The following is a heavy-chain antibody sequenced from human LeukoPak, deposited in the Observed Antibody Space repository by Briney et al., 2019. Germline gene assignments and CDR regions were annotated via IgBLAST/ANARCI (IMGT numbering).Heavy chain of an antibody. D-gene: IGHD3-22*01. CDR1: GFTFSSFW. V-gene: IGHV3-7*01. Sequence: PTGGSLRLSCTASGFTFSSFWMAWVRQAPGKGLEWVANIKQDGSFQHYGDSVKGRFTISRDNAKTSLYLQMNNLRAEDTALYYCATPYDSSGCDWGQGTLVTVSS. CDR3: ATPYDSSGCD. CDR2: IKQDGSFQ. J-gene: IGHJ4*02.